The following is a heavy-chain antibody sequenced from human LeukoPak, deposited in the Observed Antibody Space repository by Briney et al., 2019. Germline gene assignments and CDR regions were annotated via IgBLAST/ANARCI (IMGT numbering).Heavy chain of an antibody. Sequence: PSETLSLACTVSGGSISNYYWNWIRQPPGKGLEWIGYIYYTGSTNYNPSLKSRVTMSVDTSKNQFSLNLKSVTPEDTAVYYCARNLIPEQLVLNFWGQGTLVTVSS. CDR1: GGSISNYY. D-gene: IGHD6-13*01. CDR3: ARNLIPEQLVLNF. J-gene: IGHJ4*02. V-gene: IGHV4-59*01. CDR2: IYYTGST.